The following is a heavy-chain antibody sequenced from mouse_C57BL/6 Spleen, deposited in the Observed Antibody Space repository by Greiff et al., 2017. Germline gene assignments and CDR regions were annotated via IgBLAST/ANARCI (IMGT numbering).Heavy chain of an antibody. J-gene: IGHJ2*01. Sequence: VQLQQSGPELVKPGASVKMSCKASGYTFTDYNMHWVKQSHGKSREWIGYINPNNGGTSYNQKFKGKATLTVNKSSSTAYMELRSLTSEDSAVYYCARKDYYYGSSFDYWGQGTTLTVSS. D-gene: IGHD1-1*01. CDR2: INPNNGGT. V-gene: IGHV1-22*01. CDR3: ARKDYYYGSSFDY. CDR1: GYTFTDYN.